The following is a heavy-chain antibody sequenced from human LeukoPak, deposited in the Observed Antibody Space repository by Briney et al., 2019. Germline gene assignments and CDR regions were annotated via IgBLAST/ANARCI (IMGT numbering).Heavy chain of an antibody. D-gene: IGHD3-22*01. CDR2: IWYDGSNK. J-gene: IGHJ3*02. CDR3: ARDPQTYDSSGYNDAFDI. V-gene: IGHV3-33*08. CDR1: GFTVSHYY. Sequence: GGSLRLSCAVSGFTVSHYYLSWIRQAPGKGLEWVAVIWYDGSNKYYADSVKGRFTISRDNSKNTLYLQMNSLRAEDTAVYYCARDPQTYDSSGYNDAFDIWGQGTMVTVSS.